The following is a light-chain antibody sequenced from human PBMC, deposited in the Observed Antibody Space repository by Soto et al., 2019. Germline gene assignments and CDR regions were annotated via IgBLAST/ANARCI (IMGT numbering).Light chain of an antibody. V-gene: IGKV3-11*01. CDR1: QSVSSY. Sequence: EIVLTQSPATLSLSPGEIATLSCRASQSVSSYLAWYQQKPGQAPRLLIYDASNRATGIPARFSGSGSGTDFTLTISSLETDDGAVYYCQQRSNWPLTFGGGTKVEIK. CDR2: DAS. J-gene: IGKJ4*01. CDR3: QQRSNWPLT.